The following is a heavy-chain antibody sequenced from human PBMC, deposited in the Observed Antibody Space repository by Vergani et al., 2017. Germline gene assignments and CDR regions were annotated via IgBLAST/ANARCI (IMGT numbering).Heavy chain of an antibody. CDR1: GGSISSYY. J-gene: IGHJ5*02. CDR2: TYTSGST. Sequence: QVQLQESGPGLVKPSETLSLTCTVSGGSISSYYWSWIRQSPGKGLEWIGYTYTSGSTNYNPSLKSRVTISIDTYRNQFSLKLSSVTAADTALYYCARVIQYRGNNWFDPWGQGTLVTVSS. V-gene: IGHV4-4*09. D-gene: IGHD4-11*01. CDR3: ARVIQYRGNNWFDP.